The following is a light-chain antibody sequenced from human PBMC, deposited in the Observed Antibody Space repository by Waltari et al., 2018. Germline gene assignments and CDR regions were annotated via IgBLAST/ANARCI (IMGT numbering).Light chain of an antibody. CDR2: GAS. CDR1: QSVSSSY. Sequence: EIVMTQSPATLSLSPGERATLSCRASQSVSSSYLSWYQQKPVHAPRLLIYGASTRATGSPARFRGSGSGTDFTLTISSLQPEEFAVYYCQQDYNLPWTFGQGTKVEIK. J-gene: IGKJ1*01. CDR3: QQDYNLPWT. V-gene: IGKV3D-7*01.